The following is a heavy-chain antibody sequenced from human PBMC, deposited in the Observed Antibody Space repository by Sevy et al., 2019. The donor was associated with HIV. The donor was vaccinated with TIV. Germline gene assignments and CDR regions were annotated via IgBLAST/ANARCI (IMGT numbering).Heavy chain of an antibody. CDR1: GFYFG. CDR3: AGWGNSSGIDY. CDR2: IWYDGINK. D-gene: IGHD3-22*01. V-gene: IGHV3-33*03. J-gene: IGHJ4*02. Sequence: GGSLRLSCTASGFYFGIHWVRQAPGKGLEWGALIWYDGINKDYADSVKGRFTISRDNSKNTVFLQMNSLRAEDTGMYYCAGWGNSSGIDYWGQGTLVTVSS.